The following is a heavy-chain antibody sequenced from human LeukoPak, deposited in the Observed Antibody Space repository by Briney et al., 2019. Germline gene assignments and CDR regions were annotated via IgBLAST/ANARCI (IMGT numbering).Heavy chain of an antibody. J-gene: IGHJ4*02. CDR2: LTGDGGRT. CDR1: GFTFSSNY. Sequence: GGSLRLSCAASGFTFSSNYMSWVRQAPGKGLECVSALTGDGGRTYYADSVKGRFTISRDNSKNTLYLQMSSLRVEDTAVYYCVKDPFYGGNPLYYFDYWGQGTLVAVSS. CDR3: VKDPFYGGNPLYYFDY. V-gene: IGHV3-64D*06. D-gene: IGHD4-23*01.